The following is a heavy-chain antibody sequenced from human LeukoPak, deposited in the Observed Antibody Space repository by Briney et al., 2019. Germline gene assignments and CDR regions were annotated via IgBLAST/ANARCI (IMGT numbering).Heavy chain of an antibody. J-gene: IGHJ4*02. Sequence: PGGSLRLSCAASGFTFSSYSMNWVRQAPGKGLEWVSYISSSSSTIYYADSVKGRFTISRDNAKNSLYLQMNSLRAEDTAVYYCARGRVITMVRGVLVYWGQGTLVTVFS. CDR1: GFTFSSYS. CDR3: ARGRVITMVRGVLVY. D-gene: IGHD3-10*01. V-gene: IGHV3-48*01. CDR2: ISSSSSTI.